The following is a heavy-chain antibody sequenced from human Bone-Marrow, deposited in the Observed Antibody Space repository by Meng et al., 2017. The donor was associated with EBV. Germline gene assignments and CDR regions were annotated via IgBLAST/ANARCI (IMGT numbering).Heavy chain of an antibody. J-gene: IGHJ4*02. V-gene: IGHV1-69*01. D-gene: IGHD4-23*01. CDR1: GGTFSSYS. CDR3: AREQLEGTVATNRPFDY. CDR2: IIPIFGTA. Sequence: QVALVQAGAEVEKPGFSVKVSCKASGGTFSSYSISWVRQAPGQGLEWMGGIIPIFGTANYAQKFEGRVTITADESTSTAYMELSSLRSEDTAVYYCAREQLEGTVATNRPFDYWGQGTLVTVSS.